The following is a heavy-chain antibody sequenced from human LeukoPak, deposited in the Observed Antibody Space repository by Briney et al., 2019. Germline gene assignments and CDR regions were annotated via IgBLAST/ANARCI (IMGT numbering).Heavy chain of an antibody. CDR1: GFTFSSYD. D-gene: IGHD3-10*02. Sequence: GGSLRLSCSASGFTFSSYDMNWVRQAPGKGLEWVSYISSSGSTIYYADSVKGRFTISRDNAKNSLYLQMNSLRAEDTAVYYCAELGITMIGGVWGKGTTVTISS. CDR3: AELGITMIGGV. V-gene: IGHV3-48*03. CDR2: ISSSGSTI. J-gene: IGHJ6*04.